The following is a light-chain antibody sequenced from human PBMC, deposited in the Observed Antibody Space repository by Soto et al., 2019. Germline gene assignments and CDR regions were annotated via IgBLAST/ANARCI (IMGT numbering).Light chain of an antibody. CDR2: RDN. CDR1: RCNIGSNT. V-gene: IGLV1-44*01. CDR3: AAWDDSHNVLYV. Sequence: QSALTQPPSGSWTPGQRGTVSCSGGRCNIGSNTVHWYQQLPGAAPKLLIYRDNQRPSGVTDRFAASKSGTSASLAISGLQSEDEGDYYCAAWDDSHNVLYVFGTGTKVTVL. J-gene: IGLJ1*01.